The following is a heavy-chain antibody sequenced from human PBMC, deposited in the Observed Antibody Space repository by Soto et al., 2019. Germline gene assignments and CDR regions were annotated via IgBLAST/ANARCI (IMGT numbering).Heavy chain of an antibody. D-gene: IGHD2-15*01. CDR3: ARDRICSGGSCFARWFDP. Sequence: SETLSLTCTVSGGSIIDNFCTWSRHPALKGLEWIGRIHGSGSTSYNPSLKTRLTMSVDTSNNQISLKLSSVTAADTAVYYCARDRICSGGSCFARWFDPWGQGTLVTVSS. V-gene: IGHV4-4*07. J-gene: IGHJ5*02. CDR1: GGSIIDNF. CDR2: IHGSGST.